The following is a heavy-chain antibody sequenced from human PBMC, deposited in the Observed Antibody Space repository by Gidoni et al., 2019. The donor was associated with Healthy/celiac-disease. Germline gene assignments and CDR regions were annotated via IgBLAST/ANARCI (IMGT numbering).Heavy chain of an antibody. J-gene: IGHJ6*02. D-gene: IGHD6-13*01. CDR2: IWYDGSNK. CDR1: GSTFSSYG. V-gene: IGHV3-33*01. CDR3: SRERGVAAAFYYYYGIDV. Sequence: QVQLVDSGGGVVQPGRSLRLSLAASGSTFSSYGLHWVGQAPGKGLEWVAVIWYDGSNKYYADSVKGRFTISRDNSKNTLYLQMNSLRAEDTAVYYCSRERGVAAAFYYYYGIDVWGQGTTVTVSS.